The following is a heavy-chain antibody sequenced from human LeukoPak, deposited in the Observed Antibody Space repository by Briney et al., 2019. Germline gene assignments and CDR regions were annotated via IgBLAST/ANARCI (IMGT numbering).Heavy chain of an antibody. CDR3: ARVRSSWSSNWFDP. Sequence: GGSLRLSCAASGFIFSSYGMNWVRQAPGKGLEWVSSISSSSSYIYYADSVKGRFTISRDNAKNSLYLQMNSLRAEDTAVYYCARVRSSWSSNWFDPWGQGTLVTVSS. CDR2: ISSSSSYI. CDR1: GFIFSSYG. J-gene: IGHJ5*02. D-gene: IGHD6-13*01. V-gene: IGHV3-21*01.